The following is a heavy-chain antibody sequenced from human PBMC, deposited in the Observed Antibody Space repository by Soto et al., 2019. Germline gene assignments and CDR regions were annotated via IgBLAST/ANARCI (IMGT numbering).Heavy chain of an antibody. V-gene: IGHV1-18*01. CDR2: INTYNGKT. Sequence: QVQLVQSGAEVKNPGASVKVSCKTSGYIFTSYGIGWARQAPGQGLEWMGWINTYNGKTNYAQNLQGRVTLTTDTSTSTDYMELRSLRSNDTAIYYCAMVDVYVTPSPQDVWGQGTTVTVSS. J-gene: IGHJ6*02. CDR3: AMVDVYVTPSPQDV. D-gene: IGHD3-16*01. CDR1: GYIFTSYG.